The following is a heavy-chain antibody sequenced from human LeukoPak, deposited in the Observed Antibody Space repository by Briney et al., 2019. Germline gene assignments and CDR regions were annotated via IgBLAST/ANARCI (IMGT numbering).Heavy chain of an antibody. V-gene: IGHV3-30*02. CDR1: GFTFSSYG. D-gene: IGHD1-26*01. CDR2: IRSDGSNK. CDR3: AKEQVGATVFDY. J-gene: IGHJ4*02. Sequence: GGSLRLSCAASGFTFSSYGMHWVRQAPGKGLKWVAFIRSDGSNKYYADSVKGRFTISRDNSKNTLYLQMNSLRAEDTAVYYCAKEQVGATVFDYWGQGTLVTVSS.